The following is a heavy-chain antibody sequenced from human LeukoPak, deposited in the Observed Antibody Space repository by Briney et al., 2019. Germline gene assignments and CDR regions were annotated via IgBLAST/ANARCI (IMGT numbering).Heavy chain of an antibody. V-gene: IGHV3-30-3*01. Sequence: GGSLRLSCAASGFTFSSYAMHWVRQAPGKGLEWVAVISYDGSNKYYADSVKGRFTIFRDNSKNTLYLQMNSLRAEDTAVYYCARNRGDYDFWSGLVGYWGQGTLVTVSS. D-gene: IGHD3-3*01. CDR1: GFTFSSYA. J-gene: IGHJ4*02. CDR3: ARNRGDYDFWSGLVGY. CDR2: ISYDGSNK.